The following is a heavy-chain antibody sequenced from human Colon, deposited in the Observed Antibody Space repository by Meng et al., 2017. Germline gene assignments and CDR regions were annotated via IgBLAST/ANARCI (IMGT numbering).Heavy chain of an antibody. J-gene: IGHJ4*02. CDR2: MYWDDDK. D-gene: IGHD7-27*01. CDR1: GFALSGVN. CDR3: ARARELWGRPLPSPFDY. V-gene: IGHV2-5*02. Sequence: QITLKESGPTLVKPTQTLTLTCSISGFALSGVNVDGIRQPPGKALECLAVMYWDDDKRYRPCLESRLTITKDTSKNQVVLTMTNVDPVDTATYYCARARELWGRPLPSPFDYWGPGTLVTVSS.